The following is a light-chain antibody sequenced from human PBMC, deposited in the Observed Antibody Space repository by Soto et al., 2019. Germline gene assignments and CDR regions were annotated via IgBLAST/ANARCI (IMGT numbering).Light chain of an antibody. J-gene: IGKJ1*01. CDR3: QKYNSPWT. V-gene: IGKV1-5*01. Sequence: DIQMTQSPSTLSASVGDRVTITCRASQSISSWLAWYQQKPGQAPKLLIYDASSLESGVPSRFSGSGSGTEFTLTIRSLQPDDFATYYCQKYNSPWTFGQGTQVEIK. CDR1: QSISSW. CDR2: DAS.